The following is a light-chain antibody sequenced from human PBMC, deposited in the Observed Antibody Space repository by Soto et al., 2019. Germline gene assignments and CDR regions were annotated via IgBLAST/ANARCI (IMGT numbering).Light chain of an antibody. CDR3: QQRHSYPIT. Sequence: IHLTQSPSSLSASVGDRVTITCRASQGNSSLLVWYQQIPGRAPKLLLSAASTLQSGVPSRFTGSGSGTDFTLTIASLQPEDFATYYCQQRHSYPITFGQGTRLEIK. V-gene: IGKV1-9*01. J-gene: IGKJ5*01. CDR1: QGNSSL. CDR2: AAS.